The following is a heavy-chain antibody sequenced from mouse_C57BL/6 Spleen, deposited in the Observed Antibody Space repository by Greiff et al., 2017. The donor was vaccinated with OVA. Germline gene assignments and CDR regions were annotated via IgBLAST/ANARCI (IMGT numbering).Heavy chain of an antibody. CDR2: IDPSDSYT. Sequence: QVQLQQPGAELVMPGASVKLSCKASGYTFTSYWMHWVKQRPGQGLEWIGEIDPSDSYTNYNQKFKGKSTLTVDKSSSTAYMQLSSLTSEDSAVYYCASAPWFAYWGQGTLVTVSA. CDR1: GYTFTSYW. J-gene: IGHJ3*01. V-gene: IGHV1-69*01. CDR3: ASAPWFAY.